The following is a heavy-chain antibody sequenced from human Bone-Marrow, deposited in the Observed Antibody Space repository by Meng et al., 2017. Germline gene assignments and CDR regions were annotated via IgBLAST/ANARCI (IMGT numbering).Heavy chain of an antibody. CDR3: ARGRHMEFGELSPPFDY. Sequence: GGSLRLSCAASGFTFSSYEMSWVRQAPGKGLEGVSYISSSGSTIYYADSVKGRFTISRDNAKNSLYLQMNSLGAEDTAVYYCARGRHMEFGELSPPFDYWGQGTLVTVSS. J-gene: IGHJ4*02. CDR2: ISSSGSTI. V-gene: IGHV3-48*03. CDR1: GFTFSSYE. D-gene: IGHD3-10*01.